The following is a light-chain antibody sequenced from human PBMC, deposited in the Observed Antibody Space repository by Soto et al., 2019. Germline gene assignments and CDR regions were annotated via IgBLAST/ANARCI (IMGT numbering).Light chain of an antibody. CDR1: SSNIGSNS. J-gene: IGLJ3*02. Sequence: QAVVTQPPSASGTPGQRVTIFCSGSSSNIGSNSVNWYQQLPRTAPKLLIFSNNQRPPGVPDRFSGSKSGTSASLAISGLQSEDEADYYCAAWDDSLNGFWVFGGGTKLTVL. CDR3: AAWDDSLNGFWV. CDR2: SNN. V-gene: IGLV1-44*01.